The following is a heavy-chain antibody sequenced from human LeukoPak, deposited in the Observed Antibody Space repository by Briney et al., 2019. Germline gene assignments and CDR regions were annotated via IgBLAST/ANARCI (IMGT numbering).Heavy chain of an antibody. Sequence: PGRSLRLSCAASGFTFSSYAMHWVRQAPGKGLEWVAVISYDGTNKYYADSVKGRFTLSRDNSKNTLYLQMNSLRAEDTAVYYCAKAFGIAVAPSWGQGTLVTVSS. CDR3: AKAFGIAVAPS. J-gene: IGHJ4*02. D-gene: IGHD6-19*01. CDR1: GFTFSSYA. CDR2: ISYDGTNK. V-gene: IGHV3-30*04.